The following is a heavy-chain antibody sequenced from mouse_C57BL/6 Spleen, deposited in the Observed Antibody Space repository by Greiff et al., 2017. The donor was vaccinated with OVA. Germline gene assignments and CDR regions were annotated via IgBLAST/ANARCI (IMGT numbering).Heavy chain of an antibody. CDR2: INPNNGGT. CDR1: GYTFTDYN. Sequence: EVQLVESGPELVKPGASVQMSCKASGYTFTDYNMHWVKQSHGKSLEWIGYINPNNGGTSYNQKFKGKATLTVNKSSSTAYMELRSLTSEDSAVYYCARDYGNYDAMDYWGQGTSVTVSS. D-gene: IGHD2-1*01. J-gene: IGHJ4*01. CDR3: ARDYGNYDAMDY. V-gene: IGHV1-22*01.